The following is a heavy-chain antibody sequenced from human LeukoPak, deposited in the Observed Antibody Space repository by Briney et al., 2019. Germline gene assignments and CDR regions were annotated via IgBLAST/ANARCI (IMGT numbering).Heavy chain of an antibody. D-gene: IGHD3-22*01. Sequence: PSETLSLTCTVSGGSISSGDYYWSWIRQPPGKGLEWIGYIYYSGSTYYNPSLKSRVTISVDKSKNQFSLKLSSVTAADTAVYYCTAGYYYDSSGYYWSYFDYWGQGTLVTVSS. CDR2: IYYSGST. CDR1: GGSISSGDYY. V-gene: IGHV4-30-4*02. J-gene: IGHJ4*02. CDR3: TAGYYYDSSGYYWSYFDY.